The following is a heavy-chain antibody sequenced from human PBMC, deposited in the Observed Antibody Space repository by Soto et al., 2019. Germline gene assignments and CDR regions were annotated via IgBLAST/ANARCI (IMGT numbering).Heavy chain of an antibody. CDR2: ISYDGSNK. D-gene: IGHD1-1*01. CDR1: GFTFSSYG. Sequence: QVQLVESGGGVVQPGRSLRLSCAASGFTFSSYGMHWVRQAPGKGLEWVAVISYDGSNKYYADSVKGRFTISRDNSKNTLYLQMNSLGAEDTAVYYCAKDQLGLGTKIYYYYGMDVW. J-gene: IGHJ6*01. CDR3: AKDQLGLGTKIYYYYGMDV. V-gene: IGHV3-30*18.